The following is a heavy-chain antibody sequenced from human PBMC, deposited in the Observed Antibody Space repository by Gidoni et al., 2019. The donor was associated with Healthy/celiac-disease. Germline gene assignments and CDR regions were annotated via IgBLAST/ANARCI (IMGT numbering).Heavy chain of an antibody. CDR1: GFTFSSYS. J-gene: IGHJ5*02. Sequence: EVQLVESGGGLVKPGGSLRLSCAASGFTFSSYSMHWVRQAPGKGLEWVSSISSSSSYIYYADSVKGRFTISRDNAKNSLYLQMNSLRAEDTAVYYCASSPGPHCSSTSCYLNWFDPWGQGTLVTVSS. CDR3: ASSPGPHCSSTSCYLNWFDP. CDR2: ISSSSSYI. D-gene: IGHD2-2*01. V-gene: IGHV3-21*01.